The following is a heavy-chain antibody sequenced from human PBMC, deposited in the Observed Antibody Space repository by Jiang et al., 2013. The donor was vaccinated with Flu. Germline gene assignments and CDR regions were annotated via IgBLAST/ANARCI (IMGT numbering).Heavy chain of an antibody. J-gene: IGHJ4*02. CDR3: ARGSSWSTY. V-gene: IGHV4-34*01. CDR2: INHSGST. Sequence: LLKPSETLSLTCAVYGESFSGYYWSWIRQPPRKGLEWIGEINHSGSTNYNPSLKSRVTISVDTSKNQFSLKLSSMTAADTAVYYCARGSSWSTYWGQGTLVTVSS. CDR1: GESFSGYY. D-gene: IGHD6-13*01.